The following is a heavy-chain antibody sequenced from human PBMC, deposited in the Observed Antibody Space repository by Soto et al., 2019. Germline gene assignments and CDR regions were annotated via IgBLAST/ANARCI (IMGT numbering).Heavy chain of an antibody. CDR1: GFSFSTYS. Sequence: GGSLRLSCEASGFSFSTYSMHWVRQAPGKGLEWVSSIGRRSDIYYADSVKGRFTISRDNAKNSVSLQMNSLRDGDTAVYYCAREETAWPLAYGLDVWGQGTTVTVSS. V-gene: IGHV3-21*01. D-gene: IGHD2-21*02. CDR3: AREETAWPLAYGLDV. J-gene: IGHJ6*02. CDR2: IGRRSDI.